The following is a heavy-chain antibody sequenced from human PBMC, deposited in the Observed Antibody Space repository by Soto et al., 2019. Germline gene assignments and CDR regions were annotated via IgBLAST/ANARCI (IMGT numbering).Heavy chain of an antibody. D-gene: IGHD1-26*01. CDR1: GGSISSSSYY. V-gene: IGHV4-39*01. CDR3: ARHRGDLVGATWRGYNWFDP. Sequence: SETLSLTGTVAGGSISSSSYYWGWIRQPPGKGLEWIGSIYYSGSTYYNPSLKSRVTISVDTSKNQFSLKLSSVTAADTAVYYCARHRGDLVGATWRGYNWFDPWGQGTLVTVSS. CDR2: IYYSGST. J-gene: IGHJ5*02.